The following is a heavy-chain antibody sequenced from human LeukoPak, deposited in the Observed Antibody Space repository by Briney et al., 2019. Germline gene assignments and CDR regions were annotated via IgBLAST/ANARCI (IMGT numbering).Heavy chain of an antibody. V-gene: IGHV1-8*01. CDR1: GGTFTSYD. J-gene: IGHJ5*02. Sequence: GSSVKVSCKASGGTFTSYDINWVRQATGQGLEWMGWMNPNSGNTGYAQKFQGRVTMTRNTSISTAYMELSSLRSEDTAVYYCARGRVVVAALNWFDPWGQGTLVTVSS. CDR3: ARGRVVVAALNWFDP. CDR2: MNPNSGNT. D-gene: IGHD2-15*01.